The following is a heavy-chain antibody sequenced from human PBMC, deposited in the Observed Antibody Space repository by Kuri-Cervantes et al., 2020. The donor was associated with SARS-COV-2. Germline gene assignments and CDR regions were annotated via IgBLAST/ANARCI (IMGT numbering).Heavy chain of an antibody. D-gene: IGHD6-19*01. CDR2: IMPALGMP. J-gene: IGHJ4*02. Sequence: KISCRASGGTFSSYAISWVRQAPGQGLEWMGGIMPALGMPNYAQKVRGRVTITADTSTATAYLELSGLKAEDTALYYCASDGVSGSLSLDFWGQGTLVTVSS. CDR1: GGTFSSYA. CDR3: ASDGVSGSLSLDF. V-gene: IGHV1-69*10.